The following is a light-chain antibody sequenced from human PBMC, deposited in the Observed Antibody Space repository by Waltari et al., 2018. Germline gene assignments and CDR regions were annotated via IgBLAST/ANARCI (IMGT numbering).Light chain of an antibody. CDR2: DVN. Sequence: QSALTKPASVSASPGQSITISCTGTSGDIGGSDFVSWYQHHPGRAPKVLIFDVNHRLSGIRDRFSGSKSGNTASLTISGLQAEDDADYYCSSPSTNNVFVFGGGTKVTVL. CDR3: SSPSTNNVFV. V-gene: IGLV2-14*01. J-gene: IGLJ2*01. CDR1: SGDIGGSDF.